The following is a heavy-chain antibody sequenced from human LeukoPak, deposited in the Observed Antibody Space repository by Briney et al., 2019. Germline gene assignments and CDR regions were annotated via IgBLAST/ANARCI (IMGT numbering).Heavy chain of an antibody. Sequence: GGSLRLSCAASGFTFSSYAMRWVRQAPGKGLEWVSAISGSGGSTYYADSVKGRFTISRDNSKNTPYLQMNSLRAEDTAVYYCASPPGIAAAGIYYYYYYMTSGAKGPRSPSP. CDR2: ISGSGGST. CDR1: GFTFSSYA. J-gene: IGHJ6*03. D-gene: IGHD6-13*01. CDR3: ASPPGIAAAGIYYYYYYMTS. V-gene: IGHV3-23*01.